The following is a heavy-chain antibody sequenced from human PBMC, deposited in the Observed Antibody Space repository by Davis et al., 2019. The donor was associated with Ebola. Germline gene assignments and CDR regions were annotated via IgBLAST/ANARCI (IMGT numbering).Heavy chain of an antibody. CDR3: ARLRRIAARQDYFDY. Sequence: GESLKISCAASGFTFSSYSMNWVRQAPGKGLEWVSSISSSSSYIYYADSVKGRFTISRDNAKNSLYLQMNSLRAEDTAVYYCARLRRIAARQDYFDYWGQGTLVTVSS. CDR2: ISSSSSYI. CDR1: GFTFSSYS. J-gene: IGHJ4*02. D-gene: IGHD6-6*01. V-gene: IGHV3-21*01.